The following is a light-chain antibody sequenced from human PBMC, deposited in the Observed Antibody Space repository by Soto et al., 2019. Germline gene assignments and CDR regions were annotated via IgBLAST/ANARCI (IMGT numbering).Light chain of an antibody. Sequence: IKMTQSPSSLSASVGDRVTITFRSSQDIRDDLSWYQQRPGRAPKLLLFAASRLEGGVPSRFSGSYSGRDFTLTISGLQPDDFATYYCLHYYNYPQTFGQGTKVDI. CDR3: LHYYNYPQT. V-gene: IGKV1-6*01. CDR2: AAS. J-gene: IGKJ1*01. CDR1: QDIRDD.